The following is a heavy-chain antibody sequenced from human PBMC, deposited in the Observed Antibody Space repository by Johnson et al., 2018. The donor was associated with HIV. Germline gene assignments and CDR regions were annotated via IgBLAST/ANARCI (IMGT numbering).Heavy chain of an antibody. CDR2: IYSGGST. D-gene: IGHD3-22*01. Sequence: QVQLVESGGGVVQPGRSLRLSCVASGFSLGAYAIHWVRQAPGKGLEWVSVIYSGGSTYYADSVKGRFTISRDNSKNTLYLQMNSLRAEDTAVYYCASKIVVVPGGVGTFDIWGQGTMVTVSS. CDR1: GFSLGAYA. CDR3: ASKIVVVPGGVGTFDI. V-gene: IGHV3-NL1*01. J-gene: IGHJ3*02.